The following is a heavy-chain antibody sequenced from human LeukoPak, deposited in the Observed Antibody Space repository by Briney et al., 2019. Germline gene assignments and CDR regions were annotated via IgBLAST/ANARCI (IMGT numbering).Heavy chain of an antibody. CDR1: GYTFTSYG. D-gene: IGHD2-15*01. CDR2: ISAYNGNT. V-gene: IGHV1-18*01. CDR3: VRSGYCYGGTCHSGAFDI. J-gene: IGHJ3*02. Sequence: ASVKVSCKASGYTFTSYGISWVRQAPGQGLEWMGWISAYNGNTNFAQKLQGRITMTTDTSTSTAYMELRSLRSDDTAVYYCVRSGYCYGGTCHSGAFDIWGQGTVVTVSS.